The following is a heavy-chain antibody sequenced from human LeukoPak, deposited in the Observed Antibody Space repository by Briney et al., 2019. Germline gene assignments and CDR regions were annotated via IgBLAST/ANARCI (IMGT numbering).Heavy chain of an antibody. D-gene: IGHD3-22*01. CDR3: ARSRDSSGYYTAYFDY. V-gene: IGHV1-2*06. CDR1: GYTFTGYY. Sequence: GASVKVSCKASGYTFTGYYMHWVRQAPGQGLEWMGRINPNSGGTNYAQKFQGRVTMTRDTSISTAYMELSRLRSDDTAVYYCARSRDSSGYYTAYFDYWGRGTLVTVSS. J-gene: IGHJ4*02. CDR2: INPNSGGT.